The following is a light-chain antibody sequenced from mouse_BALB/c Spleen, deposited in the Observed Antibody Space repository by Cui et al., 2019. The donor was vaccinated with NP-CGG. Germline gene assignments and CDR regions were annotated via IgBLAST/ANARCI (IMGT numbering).Light chain of an antibody. J-gene: IGLJ1*01. CDR2: GTN. CDR1: TGAVTTSNY. V-gene: IGLV1*01. CDR3: ALWYSNHWV. Sequence: VLTQESALITSPGETVTLTCRSSTGAVTTSNYANWVQEKPDHLFTGLIGGTNNRTPGVPARFSGSLIGDKAALTITGAQTEDEAIYFCALWYSNHWVFGGGTKLTVL.